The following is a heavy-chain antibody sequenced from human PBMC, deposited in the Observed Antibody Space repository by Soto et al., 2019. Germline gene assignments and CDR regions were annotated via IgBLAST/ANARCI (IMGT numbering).Heavy chain of an antibody. D-gene: IGHD3-9*01. J-gene: IGHJ4*02. CDR3: APVNLRYLDWLLHN. CDR1: GFSLNSSGVG. CDR2: IYWDDDK. V-gene: IGHV2-5*02. Sequence: SGPTLVNPTATLTLTCTFSGFSLNSSGVGVGWIRQPPGKALEWLALIYWDDDKRYSPILKSRLAITKENSKKQVGLTMTNMEPAHTATYYCAPVNLRYLDWLLHNWGQGTLVTVSS.